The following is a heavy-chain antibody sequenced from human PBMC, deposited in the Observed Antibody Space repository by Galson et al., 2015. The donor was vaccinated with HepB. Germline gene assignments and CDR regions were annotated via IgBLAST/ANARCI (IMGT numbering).Heavy chain of an antibody. Sequence: ETLSLTCAVYGGSFSGYYWSWIRQPPGKGLEWIGEINHSGSTNYNPSLKSRVTISVDTSKNQFSLKLSSVTAADTAVYYCARASPLLTGYSSSWPSYYYYYYMDVWGKGTTVTVSS. J-gene: IGHJ6*03. CDR3: ARASPLLTGYSSSWPSYYYYYYMDV. V-gene: IGHV4-34*01. CDR1: GGSFSGYY. D-gene: IGHD6-13*01. CDR2: INHSGST.